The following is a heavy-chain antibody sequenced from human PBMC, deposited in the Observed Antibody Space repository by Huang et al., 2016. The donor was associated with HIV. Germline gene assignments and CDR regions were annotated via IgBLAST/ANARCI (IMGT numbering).Heavy chain of an antibody. CDR1: GDSVSSASYY. CDR3: VGHGSGTADY. CDR2: IYFSAGT. V-gene: IGHV4-61*01. Sequence: QVQLQESGPGLVKPSETLSLSCTVSGDSVSSASYYWSWIRQPTGRGLEWIGYIYFSAGTNYNPSRKGRVTIAIDASKNQFSLRLSSVTAADTAVYYCVGHGSGTADYWGQGTLVTVSS. D-gene: IGHD3-10*01. J-gene: IGHJ4*02.